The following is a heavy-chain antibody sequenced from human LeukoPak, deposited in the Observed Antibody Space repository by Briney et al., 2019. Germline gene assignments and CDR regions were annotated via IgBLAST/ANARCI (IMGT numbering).Heavy chain of an antibody. Sequence: SETLSLTCTVSGGSISSYYWSWIRQPPGKGLEWIGYIYYSGSTNYNPSLKSRVTISVDTSKNQFSLKLSSVTAADTAVYYCARGSPPTYYYDSSGYYRYWGQGTLVTVSS. J-gene: IGHJ4*02. CDR1: GGSISSYY. D-gene: IGHD3-22*01. CDR3: ARGSPPTYYYDSSGYYRY. V-gene: IGHV4-59*12. CDR2: IYYSGST.